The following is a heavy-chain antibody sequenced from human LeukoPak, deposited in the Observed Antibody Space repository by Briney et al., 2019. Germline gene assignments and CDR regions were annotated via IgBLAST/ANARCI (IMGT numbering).Heavy chain of an antibody. J-gene: IGHJ6*03. CDR3: ARDHYYYYMDV. CDR2: IIPIFGTA. V-gene: IGHV1-69*01. CDR1: GGPFSSYA. Sequence: GSSVKFSCKASGGPFSSYAISGVRQAPGQGLEWMGGIIPIFGTANYAQKFQGRVTITADESTSTAYMELSSLRSEDTAVYYCARDHYYYYMDVWGKGTTVTVSS.